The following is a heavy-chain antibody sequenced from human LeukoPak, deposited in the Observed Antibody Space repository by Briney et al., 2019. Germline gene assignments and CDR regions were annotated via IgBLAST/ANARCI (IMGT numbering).Heavy chain of an antibody. CDR3: AAHYCSSTSCYAFDI. V-gene: IGHV3-11*01. CDR2: ISSSGSTI. Sequence: GGSLRLSCAASGFTFSDYYMSWIRQAPGKGLEWVSYISSSGSTIYYADSVKGRFTISRDNAKNSLYLQVNSLRAEDTAVYYCAAHYCSSTSCYAFDIWGQGTMVTVSS. J-gene: IGHJ3*02. CDR1: GFTFSDYY. D-gene: IGHD2-2*01.